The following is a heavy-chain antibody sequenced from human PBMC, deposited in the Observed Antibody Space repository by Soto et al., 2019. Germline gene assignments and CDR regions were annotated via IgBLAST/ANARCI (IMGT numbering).Heavy chain of an antibody. CDR1: GFTFSSHA. J-gene: IGHJ4*02. D-gene: IGHD6-13*01. CDR3: ARDMAAAGDHFDY. Sequence: QVQLVESGGGVVQPGRSLRLSCTASGFTFSSHAMHWVRQAPGKGLEWVAVISKDGSNKYYADSVKGRFTISRDNSKNTMYLQTNSLRGEDTTVHYCARDMAAAGDHFDYWGQGTLVTVSS. V-gene: IGHV3-30-3*01. CDR2: ISKDGSNK.